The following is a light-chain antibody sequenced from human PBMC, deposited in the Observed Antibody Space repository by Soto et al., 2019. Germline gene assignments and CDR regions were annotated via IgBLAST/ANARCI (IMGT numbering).Light chain of an antibody. V-gene: IGKV3-20*01. CDR3: QQYAGSPLT. CDR2: GAS. CDR1: QSVRSNY. J-gene: IGKJ4*01. Sequence: EIVLTQSPGTLSLSSGERATLSCRASQSVRSNYLAWYQQKLGQAPRLLIYGASSRATGIPDRFGGSGSGTDFTLTISRLEPEDFAVYYCQQYAGSPLTFGGGTKVEIK.